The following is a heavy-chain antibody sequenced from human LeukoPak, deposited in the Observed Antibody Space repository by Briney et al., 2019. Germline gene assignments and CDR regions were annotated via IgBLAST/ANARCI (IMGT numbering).Heavy chain of an antibody. J-gene: IGHJ4*02. CDR2: ISYDGSNK. D-gene: IGHD3-10*01. Sequence: GGSLRLSCAASGFTFSSYAMHWVRQAPGKGLEWVAVISYDGSNKYYADSVKGRFTISRDNLKNTLYLQMNNLRAEDTAMYYCARGEYYHDSGTVGVDDFWGQGTLVTVSS. V-gene: IGHV3-30*14. CDR1: GFTFSSYA. CDR3: ARGEYYHDSGTVGVDDF.